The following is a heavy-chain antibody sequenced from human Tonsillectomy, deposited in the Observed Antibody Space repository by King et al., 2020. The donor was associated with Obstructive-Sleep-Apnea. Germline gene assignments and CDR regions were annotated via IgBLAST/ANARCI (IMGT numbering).Heavy chain of an antibody. V-gene: IGHV3-23*04. CDR1: GFTFRNYA. J-gene: IGHJ4*02. D-gene: IGHD2-15*01. CDR2: IVGNGGST. Sequence: VQLVESGGGLVQPGGSLRLSCAASGFTFRNYAMTWVRQAPGKGLEWVSGIVGNGGSTYYAYSVKGRFTISRDNSKNTLHLQMNSLRGEDTAVYYCAKVHGRWFFDYWGQGILVTVSS. CDR3: AKVHGRWFFDY.